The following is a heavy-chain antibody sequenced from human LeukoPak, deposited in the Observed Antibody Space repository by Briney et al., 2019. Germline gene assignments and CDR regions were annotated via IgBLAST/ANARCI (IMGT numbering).Heavy chain of an antibody. V-gene: IGHV3-23*01. CDR1: GFTFSTYD. Sequence: GGSLRLSCAASGFTFSTYDISWVRQAPGKGLEWVSTFSSSGDMTYCADSVKGRFTISRDNSKNTLYLQMNSLRAEDTAVYYCAKPESMVRGVLDWFDPWGQGTLVTVSS. CDR3: AKPESMVRGVLDWFDP. D-gene: IGHD3-10*01. J-gene: IGHJ5*02. CDR2: FSSSGDMT.